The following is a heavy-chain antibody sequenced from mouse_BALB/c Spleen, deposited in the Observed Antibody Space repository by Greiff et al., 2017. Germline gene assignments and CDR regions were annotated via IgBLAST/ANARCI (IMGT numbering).Heavy chain of an antibody. CDR3: TREDGFGSY. D-gene: IGHD2-3*01. V-gene: IGHV1S81*02. J-gene: IGHJ3*01. Sequence: VQLQQSGAELVKPGASVKLSCKASGYTFTSYYMYWVKQRPGQGLEWIGEINPSNGGTNFNEKFKSKATLTVDKSSSTAYMQLSSLTSEDSAVYYCTREDGFGSYWGQGTLVTVSA. CDR1: GYTFTSYY. CDR2: INPSNGGT.